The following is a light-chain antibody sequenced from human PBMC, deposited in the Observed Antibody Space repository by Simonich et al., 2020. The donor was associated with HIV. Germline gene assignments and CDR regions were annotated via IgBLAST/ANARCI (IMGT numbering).Light chain of an antibody. CDR1: QSVLYSSNNNNY. CDR3: QQYYSTPGT. Sequence: DIVMTQSPDSLAVSLGERATINCKSSQSVLYSSNNNNYVAWDQQRPGQPPKLLIYWASTRESGVPDRFSGSGSGTEFSLTISSLQAEDVAVYYCQQYYSTPGTFGQGTKLEIK. V-gene: IGKV4-1*01. J-gene: IGKJ2*01. CDR2: WAS.